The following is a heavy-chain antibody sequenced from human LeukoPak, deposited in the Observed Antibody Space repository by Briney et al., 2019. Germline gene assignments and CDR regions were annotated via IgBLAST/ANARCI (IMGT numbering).Heavy chain of an antibody. CDR1: EYTFTSYY. CDR2: INPSGGST. CDR3: ARAPDYYDSSGYYYYYYMDV. Sequence: ASVKVSCKASEYTFTSYYMHWVRQAPGQGLEWMGIINPSGGSTSYAQKFQGRVTMTRDMSTSTVYMELSSLRSEDTAVYYCARAPDYYDSSGYYYYYYMDVWGKGTTVTVSS. V-gene: IGHV1-46*01. J-gene: IGHJ6*03. D-gene: IGHD3-22*01.